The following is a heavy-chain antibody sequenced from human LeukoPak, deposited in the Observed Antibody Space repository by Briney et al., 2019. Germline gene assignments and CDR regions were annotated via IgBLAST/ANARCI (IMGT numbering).Heavy chain of an antibody. Sequence: PSETLSLTCTVSGGSMTDYYWTWVRQPPGKGLEWIGFIFYSGSTNYNPPLRSRLSISVDTSQKQFSLKLTSVTAADTAIYYCARVIGSKDFWRGYDYNMDVWGKGITVTASS. CDR3: ARVIGSKDFWRGYDYNMDV. CDR2: IFYSGST. V-gene: IGHV4-59*01. D-gene: IGHD3-3*01. J-gene: IGHJ6*03. CDR1: GGSMTDYY.